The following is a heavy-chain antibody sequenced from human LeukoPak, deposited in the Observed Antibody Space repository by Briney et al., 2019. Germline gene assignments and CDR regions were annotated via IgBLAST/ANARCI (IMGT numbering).Heavy chain of an antibody. J-gene: IGHJ6*04. Sequence: SETLSLTCTVSGGSISSYYWSWIRQPPGKGLGWIGYIYYSGSTNYNPSLKSRVTISVDTSKNQFSLKLSSVTAADTAVYYCARNPSYDILTGYSDYYGMDVWGKGTTVTVSS. CDR3: ARNPSYDILTGYSDYYGMDV. D-gene: IGHD3-9*01. CDR1: GGSISSYY. CDR2: IYYSGST. V-gene: IGHV4-59*01.